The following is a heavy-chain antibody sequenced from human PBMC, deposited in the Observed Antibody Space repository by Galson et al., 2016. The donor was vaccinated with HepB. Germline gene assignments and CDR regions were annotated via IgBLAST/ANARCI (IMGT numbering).Heavy chain of an antibody. D-gene: IGHD3-16*01. CDR3: AKRGDGGSSDF. CDR1: GFTFSSYV. Sequence: SLRLSCAASGFTFSSYVMTWVRQAPGKGLEWVSSISGSGASAYYADSVKGRFTITRDNRKNTHFLQMDSLRAEDTAIYYCAKRGDGGSSDFWGQGTLVTVS. V-gene: IGHV3-23*01. CDR2: ISGSGASA. J-gene: IGHJ4*02.